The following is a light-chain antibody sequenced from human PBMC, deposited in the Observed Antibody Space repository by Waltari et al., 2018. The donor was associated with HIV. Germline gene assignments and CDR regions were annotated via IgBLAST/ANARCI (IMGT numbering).Light chain of an antibody. V-gene: IGLV3-1*01. CDR2: HDI. Sequence: SYELTQPPSVSVSPGQTASITCSGDKLGEKYACWYQQKPGQSPVLVIYHDIQRPSGIPERFSGSNSGNTATLTISGTQAMDEADYYCQAWDSSTVVFGGGTKLTVL. CDR3: QAWDSSTVV. J-gene: IGLJ2*01. CDR1: KLGEKY.